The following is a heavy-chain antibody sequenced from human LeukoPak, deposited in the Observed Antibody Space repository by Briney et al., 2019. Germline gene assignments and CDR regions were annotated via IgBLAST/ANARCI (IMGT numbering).Heavy chain of an antibody. D-gene: IGHD6-13*01. V-gene: IGHV4-39*01. CDR2: IYYSGST. J-gene: IGHJ6*02. CDR1: GGSISSSSYY. CDR3: AKKRIAAAGMFYYYYGMDV. Sequence: SETLSLTCTVSGGSISSSSYYWGWIRQPPGKGLEWIGSIYYSGSTYYNPSLKSRVTISVDTSKNQFSLKLSSVTAADTVVYYCAKKRIAAAGMFYYYYGMDVWGQGTTVTVSS.